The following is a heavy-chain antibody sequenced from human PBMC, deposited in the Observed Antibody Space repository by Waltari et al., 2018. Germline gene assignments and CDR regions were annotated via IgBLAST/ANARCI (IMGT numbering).Heavy chain of an antibody. D-gene: IGHD3-22*01. V-gene: IGHV1-2*06. J-gene: IGHJ3*02. CDR3: ARGLDSSGYPNAFDI. CDR1: GYTFTGYY. Sequence: QVQLVQSGAEVKKPGASVKVSCKASGYTFTGYYMHWVRQAPGQGLEWMGRINPNSGGTNYAQKFQGRVTMTRDTSISTAYMELSRLRSDDTAVYYCARGLDSSGYPNAFDIWGQGTMVTVSS. CDR2: INPNSGGT.